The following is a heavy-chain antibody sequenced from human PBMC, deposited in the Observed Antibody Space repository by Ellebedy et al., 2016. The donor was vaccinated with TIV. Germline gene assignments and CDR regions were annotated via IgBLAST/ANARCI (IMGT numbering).Heavy chain of an antibody. CDR3: ASSTSRYYYYGMDV. CDR2: ISAYNGNT. Sequence: ASVKVSXKASGYTFTSYGISWVRQAPGQGLEWMGWISAYNGNTNYAQKLQGRVTMTTDTSTSTAYMELRSLRSDDTAVYYCASSTSRYYYYGMDVWGQGTTVTVSS. D-gene: IGHD2-2*01. CDR1: GYTFTSYG. J-gene: IGHJ6*02. V-gene: IGHV1-18*04.